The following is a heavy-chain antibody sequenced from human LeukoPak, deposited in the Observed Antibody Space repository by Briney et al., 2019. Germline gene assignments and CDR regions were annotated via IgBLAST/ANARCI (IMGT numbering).Heavy chain of an antibody. J-gene: IGHJ4*02. CDR3: ARDLTGKSFLDY. Sequence: AGRSLRLPCAASGFTFSTYALHWVRQAPGQGLEWVAVISYDGTKKDYADSVTGRFSISRDNSKNTFYVQMNSLKPEDTAVYYCARDLTGKSFLDYWGQGTLVTVSS. D-gene: IGHD3-9*01. CDR1: GFTFSTYA. V-gene: IGHV3-30-3*01. CDR2: ISYDGTKK.